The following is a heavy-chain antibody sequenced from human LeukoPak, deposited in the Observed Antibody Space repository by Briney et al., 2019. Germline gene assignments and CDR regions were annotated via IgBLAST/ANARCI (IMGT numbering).Heavy chain of an antibody. J-gene: IGHJ6*02. CDR3: ARDLSVVLDYYYGMDV. D-gene: IGHD2-2*01. Sequence: GASVKVSCKASGGTFSSYAISWVRQAPGQGLEWMGGIIPIFGTANYAQKFQGRVTITADESTSTAYMELSSLRSEDTAVYYCARDLSVVLDYYYGMDVWGQGTTVTVSS. CDR1: GGTFSSYA. V-gene: IGHV1-69*13. CDR2: IIPIFGTA.